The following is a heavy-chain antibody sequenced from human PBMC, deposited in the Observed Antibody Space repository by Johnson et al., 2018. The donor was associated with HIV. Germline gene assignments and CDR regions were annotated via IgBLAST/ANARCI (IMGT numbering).Heavy chain of an antibody. CDR2: ISYAGSDK. J-gene: IGHJ3*02. CDR1: GFTFDDYA. CDR3: AKSSPAAARFRLGSAFDI. D-gene: IGHD6-6*01. V-gene: IGHV3-30*18. Sequence: QVQLVESGGGLVQPGRSLRLSCAASGFTFDDYAMHWVRQAPGTGLEWVALISYAGSDKYYGDSVKGRFTISRDNSKTPLFLQMNSPRAEDTALYYCAKSSPAAARFRLGSAFDIWGQGTMVTVSS.